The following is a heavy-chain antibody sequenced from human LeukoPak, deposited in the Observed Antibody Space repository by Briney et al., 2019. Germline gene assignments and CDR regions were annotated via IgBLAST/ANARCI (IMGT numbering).Heavy chain of an antibody. V-gene: IGHV4-30-4*08. J-gene: IGHJ4*02. D-gene: IGHD5-18*01. Sequence: KSSQTLSLTCTVSGDFISSGGFYWSWIRQHPGKGLEWIGYIYYSGSTYYNPSLKSRVTISVDTSKNQFSLKLSSVTAADTAVYYCARDSYGGVFDYWGQGTLVTVSS. CDR1: GDFISSGGFY. CDR2: IYYSGST. CDR3: ARDSYGGVFDY.